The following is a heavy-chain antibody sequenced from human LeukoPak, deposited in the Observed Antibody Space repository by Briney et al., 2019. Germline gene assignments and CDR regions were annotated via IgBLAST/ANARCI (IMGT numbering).Heavy chain of an antibody. CDR1: GFTFSSYG. CDR3: ARGGYYYDSSGYYEDAFDT. J-gene: IGHJ3*02. V-gene: IGHV3-33*01. CDR2: IWYDGSNK. Sequence: GRSLRLSCAASGFTFSSYGMHWVRQAPGKGLEWVAVIWYDGSNKYYADSVKGRFTISRDNSKNTLYLQMNSLRAEDTAVYYCARGGYYYDSSGYYEDAFDTWGQGTMVTVSS. D-gene: IGHD3-22*01.